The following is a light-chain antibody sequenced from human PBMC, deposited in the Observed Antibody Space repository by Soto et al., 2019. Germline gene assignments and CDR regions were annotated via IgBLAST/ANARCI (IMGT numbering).Light chain of an antibody. V-gene: IGKV3-11*01. CDR2: DAT. J-gene: IGKJ4*01. CDR1: QSVGNL. Sequence: EIVLTQSPATLSLPPGERATLSCRASQSVGNLLGWYQQKPGQAPRLLIFDATNRATGTPRRFSGSGSGTDFTLAISSLEPEDFAIYDCQQRNFRPEITFGGGTKVEI. CDR3: QQRNFRPEIT.